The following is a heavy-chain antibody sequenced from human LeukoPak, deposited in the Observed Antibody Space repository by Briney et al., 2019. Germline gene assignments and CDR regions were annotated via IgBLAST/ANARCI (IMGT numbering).Heavy chain of an antibody. CDR3: AKKDDYYGSGSRIDY. Sequence: GGSLRPSCAASGFTFSSYAMSWVRQAPGKGLEWVSAISGSGVSTYYADSVKGRFTISRDNSKNTLYLQMNSLRAEDTAVYYCAKKDDYYGSGSRIDYWGQGTLVTVSS. J-gene: IGHJ4*02. D-gene: IGHD3-10*01. CDR2: ISGSGVST. CDR1: GFTFSSYA. V-gene: IGHV3-23*01.